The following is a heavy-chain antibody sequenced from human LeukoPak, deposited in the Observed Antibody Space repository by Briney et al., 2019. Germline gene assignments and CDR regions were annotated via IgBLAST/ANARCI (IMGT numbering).Heavy chain of an antibody. J-gene: IGHJ4*02. V-gene: IGHV3-23*01. CDR2: ICGSGGST. Sequence: PGGTLRLSCAASGFTFSSYAMSWVRQAPGKGLEWVSAICGSGGSTYYADSVKGRFTISRDNSKNTLYLQMNSLRAEDTAVYYCAKALKPYSSSWYRLGFDYWGQGTLVTVSS. CDR1: GFTFSSYA. D-gene: IGHD6-13*01. CDR3: AKALKPYSSSWYRLGFDY.